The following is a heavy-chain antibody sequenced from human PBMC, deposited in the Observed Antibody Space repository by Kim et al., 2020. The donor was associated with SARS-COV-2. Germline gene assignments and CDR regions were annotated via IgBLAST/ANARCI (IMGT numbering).Heavy chain of an antibody. D-gene: IGHD3-10*01. CDR2: IYYSGST. J-gene: IGHJ4*02. CDR3: ARGSARAPPGGY. Sequence: SETLSLTCTVSGGSISSSSYYWGWIRQPPGKGLEWIGSIYYSGSTYYNPSLKSRVTISVDTSKNQFSLKLSSVTAADTAVYYCARGSARAPPGGYWGQGTLVPVS. CDR1: GGSISSSSYY. V-gene: IGHV4-39*07.